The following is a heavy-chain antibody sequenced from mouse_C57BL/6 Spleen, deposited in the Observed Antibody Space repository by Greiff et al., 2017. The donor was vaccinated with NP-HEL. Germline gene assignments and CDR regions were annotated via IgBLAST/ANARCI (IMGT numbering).Heavy chain of an antibody. CDR1: GYTFTDYE. D-gene: IGHD1-1*01. V-gene: IGHV1-15*01. CDR2: IDPETGGT. CDR3: TRGGSGGFAY. J-gene: IGHJ3*01. Sequence: QVQLQQSGAELVRPGASVTLSCKASGYTFTDYEMHWVKQTPVHGLEWIGAIDPETGGTAYNQKFKGKAILTADKSSSTAYMELRSLTSEDSAVYYCTRGGSGGFAYWGQGTLVTVSA.